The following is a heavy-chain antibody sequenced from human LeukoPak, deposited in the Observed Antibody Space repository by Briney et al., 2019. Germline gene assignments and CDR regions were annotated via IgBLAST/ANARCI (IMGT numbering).Heavy chain of an antibody. D-gene: IGHD5-18*01. Sequence: KPSETLSLPCTVSGGSISSYYGSWIRQPPGKALEWIGYNYYSGSTNYNPSLKSRVTISVDTSKNQFSLKLSSVTAADTAVYYCARFRDGYSAYYFDFWGQGTLVTVSS. CDR2: NYYSGST. V-gene: IGHV4-59*08. CDR1: GGSISSYY. CDR3: ARFRDGYSAYYFDF. J-gene: IGHJ4*02.